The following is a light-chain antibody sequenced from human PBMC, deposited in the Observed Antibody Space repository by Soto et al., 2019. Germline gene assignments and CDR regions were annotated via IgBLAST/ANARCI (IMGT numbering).Light chain of an antibody. CDR2: GDN. CDR1: NSNIGSFYD. V-gene: IGLV1-40*01. CDR3: QSYDNSLNHVV. J-gene: IGLJ2*01. Sequence: QSVLTQPPSVSGAPGQRVTIPCTGSNSNIGSFYDVHWYQQLPGTVPKLLIYGDNNRPSGVPDRFSGSKSGTAASLAITGLQAEDEADYYCQSYDNSLNHVVFGGGTKLPVL.